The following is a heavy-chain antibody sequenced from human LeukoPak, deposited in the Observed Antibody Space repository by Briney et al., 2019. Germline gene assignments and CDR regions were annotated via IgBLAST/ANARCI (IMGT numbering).Heavy chain of an antibody. D-gene: IGHD5-12*01. CDR3: ARIDGYDTYYYGMDV. V-gene: IGHV4-59*01. CDR1: GGSISSYY. Sequence: SETLSLTCTVSGGSISSYYWSWIRQPPGKGLEWIGKIYYSGSTNYNPSLKSRVTISVDTSKNQFSLKLSSVTAADTAVYYCARIDGYDTYYYGMDVWGQGTTVTVSS. J-gene: IGHJ6*02. CDR2: IYYSGST.